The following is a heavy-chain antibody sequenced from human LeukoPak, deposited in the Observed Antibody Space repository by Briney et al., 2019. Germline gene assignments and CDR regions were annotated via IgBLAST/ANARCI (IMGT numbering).Heavy chain of an antibody. V-gene: IGHV4-59*08. D-gene: IGHD5-12*01. CDR1: GGSISSYY. Sequence: SETLSLTCTVSGGSISSYYWSWIRQLPGKGLEWIGYIYYSGSTNYNPSLKSRVTISVDTSKNQFSLKLSSVTAADTAVYYCARRRYSGYDHFDYWGQGTLVTVSS. CDR2: IYYSGST. J-gene: IGHJ4*02. CDR3: ARRRYSGYDHFDY.